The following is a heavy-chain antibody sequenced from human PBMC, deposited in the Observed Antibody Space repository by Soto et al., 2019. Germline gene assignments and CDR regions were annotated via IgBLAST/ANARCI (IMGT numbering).Heavy chain of an antibody. CDR2: ISGSGGST. D-gene: IGHD6-19*01. Sequence: GGSLRLSCAASGFTFSSYAMSWVRQAPGKGLEWVSAISGSGGSTYYADSVKGRFTISRDNSKNTLYLQMNSLRAEDTAVYYCAKVPGIAVAGTGNYYYYGMDVWGQGTTVTVSS. CDR3: AKVPGIAVAGTGNYYYYGMDV. V-gene: IGHV3-23*01. CDR1: GFTFSSYA. J-gene: IGHJ6*02.